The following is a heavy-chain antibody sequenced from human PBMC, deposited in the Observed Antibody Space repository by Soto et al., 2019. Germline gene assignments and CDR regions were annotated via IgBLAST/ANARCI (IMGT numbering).Heavy chain of an antibody. D-gene: IGHD7-27*01. CDR1: GFSFSSYN. CDR2: IWRDGNSQ. Sequence: QVQLVESGGGVVQPGRSLRLSCAASGFSFSSYNMHWVRQAPGKGLEWVTFIWRDGNSQSHADSVKGRFTVSRDNSKNTLYLPMDSLRGEDTAVYDCATDSWGQEVWGQGTTVTVSS. J-gene: IGHJ6*02. V-gene: IGHV3-33*01. CDR3: ATDSWGQEV.